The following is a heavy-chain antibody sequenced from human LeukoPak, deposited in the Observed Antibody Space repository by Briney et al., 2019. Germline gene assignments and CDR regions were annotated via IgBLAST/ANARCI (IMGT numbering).Heavy chain of an antibody. J-gene: IGHJ4*02. D-gene: IGHD2-15*01. CDR3: ARHHDGGPKLRLDF. V-gene: IGHV4-59*08. CDR1: GASASNYY. CDR2: FRYSGST. Sequence: SETLSLTCRVSGASASNYYWSWIRQSPGKGLEWIGFFRYSGSTYYNPSLNSRVTTSIDTSMNQLSLTLVSVTAADTAVYFCARHHDGGPKLRLDFWGLGVLVTVSS.